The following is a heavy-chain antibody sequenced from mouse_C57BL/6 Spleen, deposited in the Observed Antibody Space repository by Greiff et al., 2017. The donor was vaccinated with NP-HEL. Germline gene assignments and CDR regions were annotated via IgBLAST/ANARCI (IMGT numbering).Heavy chain of an antibody. CDR2: IDPETGGT. V-gene: IGHV1-15*01. D-gene: IGHD1-1*01. CDR1: GYTFTDYE. Sequence: VKLQESGAELVRPGASVTLSCKASGYTFTDYEMHWVKQTPVHGLEWIGAIDPETGGTAYNQKFKGKAILTADKSSSTAYMELRSLTSEDSAVYYCTLITTVVATSSYYFDYWGQGTTLTVSS. CDR3: TLITTVVATSSYYFDY. J-gene: IGHJ2*01.